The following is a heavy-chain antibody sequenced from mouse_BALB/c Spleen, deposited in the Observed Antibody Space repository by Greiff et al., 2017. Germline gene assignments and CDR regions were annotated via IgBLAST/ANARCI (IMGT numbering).Heavy chain of an antibody. CDR2: IYPGSGNT. J-gene: IGHJ1*01. CDR1: GYAFTDYY. D-gene: IGHD1-1*01. CDR3: AREGNYYGSSYEWYFDV. V-gene: IGHV1-84*02. Sequence: QVQLQQSGPELVKPGASVKISCKASGYAFTDYYINWVKQKPGQGLEWIGWIYPGSGNTKYNEKFKGKATLTVDTSSSTAYMQLSSLTSEDTAVYFCAREGNYYGSSYEWYFDVWGAGTTVTVSS.